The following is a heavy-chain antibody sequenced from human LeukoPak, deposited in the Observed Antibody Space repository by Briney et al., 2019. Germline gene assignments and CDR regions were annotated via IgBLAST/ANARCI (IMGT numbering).Heavy chain of an antibody. CDR1: GGSISNNIYY. D-gene: IGHD5-18*01. Sequence: SETLSLTCSVSGGSISNNIYYWGWIRQPPGKGLEWIGNIYYSGSTYYNPSLKSRVIISVDTSKNQFSLKMSSVTAADTAVYYCARDGRGYSYGYPNYFDYWGQGTLVTVSS. CDR2: IYYSGST. V-gene: IGHV4-39*07. J-gene: IGHJ4*02. CDR3: ARDGRGYSYGYPNYFDY.